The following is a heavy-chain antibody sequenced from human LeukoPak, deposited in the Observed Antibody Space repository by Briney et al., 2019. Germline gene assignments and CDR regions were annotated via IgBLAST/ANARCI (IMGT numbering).Heavy chain of an antibody. Sequence: PGGSLRLSCAASGFTFSDYAMSWVRQAPGKGLEWVSGIGSSGVNTDYATSVKGRFTISRDNTKSNLHLLMNSLRVEDTATYYCAKGRNSGSYFGIDPWGQGTPVSVSS. V-gene: IGHV3-23*01. CDR1: GFTFSDYA. CDR3: AKGRNSGSYFGIDP. D-gene: IGHD3-10*01. CDR2: IGSSGVNT. J-gene: IGHJ5*02.